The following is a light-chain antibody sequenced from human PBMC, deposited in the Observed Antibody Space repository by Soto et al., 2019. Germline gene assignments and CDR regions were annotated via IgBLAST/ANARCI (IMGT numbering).Light chain of an antibody. CDR1: SSNIGSNA. CDR2: TNN. CDR3: AAWDDSLNALV. J-gene: IGLJ3*02. V-gene: IGLV1-44*01. Sequence: QSVLTQPPSASGTPGQRVTFPCLGASSNIGSNAVNWYQQLPGTAPQLLIYTNNQRPSGVPDRFSGSKSGTSASLAITGLQSEDEADYHCAAWDDSLNALVFGGGTKLTVL.